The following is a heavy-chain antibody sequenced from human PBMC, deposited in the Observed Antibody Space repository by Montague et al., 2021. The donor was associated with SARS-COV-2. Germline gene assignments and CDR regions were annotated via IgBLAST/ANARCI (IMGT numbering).Heavy chain of an antibody. V-gene: IGHV4-59*02. CDR2: IHNSGTT. CDR3: ARNRGCYDSGGYNWFDP. J-gene: IGHJ5*02. CDR1: GASVNASY. Sequence: SETLSLTCTVSGASVNASYWSWIRQPPGQGLEWIGYIHNSGTTNYKPSLRRRITMSVDTSKNESSLRLRSVTAADTAVYYCARNRGCYDSGGYNWFDPWGQGTLVTVSS. D-gene: IGHD5-12*01.